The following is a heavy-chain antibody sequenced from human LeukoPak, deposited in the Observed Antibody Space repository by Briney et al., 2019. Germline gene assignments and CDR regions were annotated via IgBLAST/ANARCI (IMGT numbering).Heavy chain of an antibody. CDR1: GFTFSSYA. V-gene: IGHV3-21*01. CDR2: ISSSSSYI. J-gene: IGHJ4*02. CDR3: ARAIGQSYRRLTFDY. D-gene: IGHD3-16*02. Sequence: GGSLRLSCAASGFTFSSYAMSWVRQAPGKGLEWVSSISSSSSYIYYADSVKGRFTISRDNAKNSLYLQMNSLRAEDTAVYYCARAIGQSYRRLTFDYWGQGTLVTVSS.